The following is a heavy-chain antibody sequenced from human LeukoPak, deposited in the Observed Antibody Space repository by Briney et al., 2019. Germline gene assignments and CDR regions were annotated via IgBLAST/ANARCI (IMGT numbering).Heavy chain of an antibody. CDR2: IDPNSGGT. J-gene: IGHJ2*01. V-gene: IGHV1-2*02. Sequence: VASVKVSCKTSGYTFTAHYIHWVRQAPGQGLEWMGWIDPNSGGTNYAQKFLGSVTMTGNTSFNTAFMEIRRLRSDDTAIYYCARGRGTTMVRGVITNYFDLWGRGSLVTVSS. CDR3: ARGRGTTMVRGVITNYFDL. D-gene: IGHD3-10*01. CDR1: GYTFTAHY.